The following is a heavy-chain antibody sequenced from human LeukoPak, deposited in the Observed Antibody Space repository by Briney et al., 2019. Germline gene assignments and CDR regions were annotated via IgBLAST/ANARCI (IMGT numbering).Heavy chain of an antibody. D-gene: IGHD3-22*01. Sequence: GGSLRLSCAASGFTFSTYSMNWVRQAPGKGLEWVSYISSSSSTIYYADSVKGRFTISRDNAKNSLYLQMNSLRAEDTAVYYCARDVTMIVPALFDYWGQGTLVTVSS. CDR2: ISSSSSTI. CDR3: ARDVTMIVPALFDY. J-gene: IGHJ4*02. CDR1: GFTFSTYS. V-gene: IGHV3-48*01.